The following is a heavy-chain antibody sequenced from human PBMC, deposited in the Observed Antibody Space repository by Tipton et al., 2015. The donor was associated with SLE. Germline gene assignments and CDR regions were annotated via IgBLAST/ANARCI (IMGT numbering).Heavy chain of an antibody. CDR3: VRGQSATGEFGS. V-gene: IGHV3-13*01. D-gene: IGHD3-16*01. CDR2: IGIAGDT. CDR1: GFTLSTYD. J-gene: IGHJ4*02. Sequence: SLRLSCAASGFTLSTYDMHWVRPGTGKGLEWFSVIGIAGDTYYPDSVKGRFTISRENGKNSLHLQMNRLRAGDPAVYYCVRGQSATGEFGSWGQGTQVTVSS.